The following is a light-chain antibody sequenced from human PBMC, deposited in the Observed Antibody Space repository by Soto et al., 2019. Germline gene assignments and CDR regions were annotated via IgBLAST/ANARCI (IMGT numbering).Light chain of an antibody. J-gene: IGKJ5*01. CDR2: DAS. CDR3: QQYNSYPIT. V-gene: IGKV1-5*01. CDR1: QSISSW. Sequence: DIQITQSPSTLSASVGDRVTITCRASQSISSWLAWYQQKPGKAPKLLIYDASNLESGVPSRFSGSGSGTEFTLTISSLQPDDFATYYCQQYNSYPITFGQGRRLAN.